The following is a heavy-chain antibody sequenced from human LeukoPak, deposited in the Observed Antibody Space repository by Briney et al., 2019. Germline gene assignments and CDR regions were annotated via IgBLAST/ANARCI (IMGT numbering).Heavy chain of an antibody. V-gene: IGHV3-30*18. Sequence: GGSLRLSCAASGFTFSSYGIHWVRQAPGRGLEWVAVIPYDGSNTYYADSVKGRFTISRDNSKNTLYLQMNSLRPEDTAVYYCAKLYGSGNSYHYFDYWGQGTLVTVSS. CDR1: GFTFSSYG. D-gene: IGHD3-10*01. CDR3: AKLYGSGNSYHYFDY. CDR2: IPYDGSNT. J-gene: IGHJ4*02.